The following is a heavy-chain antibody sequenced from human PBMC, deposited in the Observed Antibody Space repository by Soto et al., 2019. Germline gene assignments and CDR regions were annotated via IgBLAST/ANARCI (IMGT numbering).Heavy chain of an antibody. J-gene: IGHJ5*01. Sequence: QVQLQESGPGLVKPSETLSLTCTVSGGSISSYYWSWIRQPPGKGLEWIGFFFYSGSTSYNPSLKSRVTISIDTSEYQFSLKLNSVTAADTVVYYCASMIGDPVLSFDSWGQGTLVAVSS. CDR1: GGSISSYY. CDR3: ASMIGDPVLSFDS. V-gene: IGHV4-59*01. D-gene: IGHD3-10*02. CDR2: FFYSGST.